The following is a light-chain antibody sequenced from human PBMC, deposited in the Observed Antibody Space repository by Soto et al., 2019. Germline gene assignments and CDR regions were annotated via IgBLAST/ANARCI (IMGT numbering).Light chain of an antibody. CDR3: QQRSNWPIT. Sequence: EIVLTQSPGALSVSPGDRVTLSCRASQSINFGLAWYRQKPGQAPRLLIYDASNRATGIPARFSGSGSGTDFTLTISSLEPEDFAVYYCQQRSNWPITFGQGTRLEIK. CDR1: QSINFG. CDR2: DAS. J-gene: IGKJ5*01. V-gene: IGKV3-11*01.